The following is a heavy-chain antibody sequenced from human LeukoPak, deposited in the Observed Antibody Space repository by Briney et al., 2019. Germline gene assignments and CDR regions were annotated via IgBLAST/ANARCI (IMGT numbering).Heavy chain of an antibody. CDR2: INSDGSST. D-gene: IGHD6-13*01. CDR1: GFTLSSYW. CDR3: ARGYSSSWNNAFDI. Sequence: LPGGSLRLSCAASGFTLSSYWVHWVRQAPGKGLVWVSRINSDGSSTTYADSVKGRFTISRDNAKNTLYLQMNSLRAEDTAVYHCARGYSSSWNNAFDIWGQGTTVTVSS. V-gene: IGHV3-74*01. J-gene: IGHJ3*02.